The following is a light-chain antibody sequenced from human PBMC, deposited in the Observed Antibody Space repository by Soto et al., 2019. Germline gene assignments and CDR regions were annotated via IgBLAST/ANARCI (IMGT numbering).Light chain of an antibody. Sequence: EIVMTQSPATLSVSPGERATLSCRASQSVSSSYLAWYQQKPGQAPRLLISDASNRATGIPARFSGSGSGADFTLTISSLEPEDFAVYYCQQRTNWPITFGQGTRLEIK. CDR3: QQRTNWPIT. CDR2: DAS. J-gene: IGKJ5*01. CDR1: QSVSSSY. V-gene: IGKV3D-20*02.